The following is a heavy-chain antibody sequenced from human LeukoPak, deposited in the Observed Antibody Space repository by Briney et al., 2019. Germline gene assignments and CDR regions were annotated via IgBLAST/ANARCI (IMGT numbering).Heavy chain of an antibody. CDR3: ARVGVRYCSSTSCYGDNWFDP. CDR1: GGTFSSYA. CDR2: IIPIFGTA. J-gene: IGHJ5*02. Sequence: GSSVKVSCKASGGTFSSYAISWVRQAPGQGLEWMGGIIPIFGTANYAQKFQGRVTITADESTSTAYMELSSLRSDDTAVYYCARVGVRYCSSTSCYGDNWFDPWGQGTLVTVSS. D-gene: IGHD2-2*01. V-gene: IGHV1-69*01.